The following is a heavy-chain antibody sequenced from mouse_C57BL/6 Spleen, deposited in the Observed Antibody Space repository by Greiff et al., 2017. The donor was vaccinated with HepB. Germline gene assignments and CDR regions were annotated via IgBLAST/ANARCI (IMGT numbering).Heavy chain of an antibody. CDR3: ARGGGSYYFDY. J-gene: IGHJ2*01. Sequence: EVQRVESGGGLVKPGGSLKLSCAASGFTFSSYAMSWVRQTPEKRLEWVATISDGGSYTYYPDNVKGRFTISRDNAKNNLYLQMSHLKSEDTAMYYCARGGGSYYFDYWGQGTTLTVSS. CDR2: ISDGGSYT. CDR1: GFTFSSYA. V-gene: IGHV5-4*01.